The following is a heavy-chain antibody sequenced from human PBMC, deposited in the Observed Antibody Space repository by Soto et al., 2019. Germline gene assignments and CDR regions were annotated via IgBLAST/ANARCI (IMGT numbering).Heavy chain of an antibody. D-gene: IGHD3-3*01. J-gene: IGHJ4*02. CDR2: IRSKANSYAT. CDR1: GFTFSGSA. Sequence: EVQLVESGGGLVQPGGSLKLSCAASGFTFSGSAMHWVRQASGKGLEWVGRIRSKANSYATAYAASVKGRFTISRDDSKNTAYLQMNSLKTEDTAVYYCTSILWSGYYRFDYWGQGTLVTVSS. V-gene: IGHV3-73*01. CDR3: TSILWSGYYRFDY.